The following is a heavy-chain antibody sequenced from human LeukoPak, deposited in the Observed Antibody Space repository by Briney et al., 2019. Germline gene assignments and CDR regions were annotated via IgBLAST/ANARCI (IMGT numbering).Heavy chain of an antibody. CDR1: GFTVSSNY. CDR3: ARDARELPMGAAFDI. D-gene: IGHD1-26*01. CDR2: IYSGGST. Sequence: GGSLRLSCAASGFTVSSNYMSWVRQAPGKGLEWVSVIYSGGSTYYADSVKGRFTISRDNSKNTLYLQMNSLRAEDTAVYYCARDARELPMGAAFDIWGQGTMVTVSS. J-gene: IGHJ3*02. V-gene: IGHV3-66*01.